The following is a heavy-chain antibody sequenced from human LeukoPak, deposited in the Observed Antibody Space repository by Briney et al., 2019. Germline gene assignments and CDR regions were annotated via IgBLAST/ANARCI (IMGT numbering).Heavy chain of an antibody. Sequence: SETLSLTCTVSGGSISSGAYYWSWIRQHPGKGLEWIGYIYYSGSTYYNPSLKSRVTISVDTSKSQFSLKLSSVTAADTAVYYCARGGSSGYPGRYWGQGTLVTVSS. J-gene: IGHJ4*02. CDR3: ARGGSSGYPGRY. D-gene: IGHD3-22*01. CDR1: GGSISSGAYY. CDR2: IYYSGST. V-gene: IGHV4-31*03.